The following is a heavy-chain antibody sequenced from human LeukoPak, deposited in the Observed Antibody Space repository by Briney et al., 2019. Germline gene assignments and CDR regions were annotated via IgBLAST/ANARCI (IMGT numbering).Heavy chain of an antibody. J-gene: IGHJ4*02. Sequence: PSETLSLTCAVYGGSFSGYYWSWIRQPPGKRLEWIGRINHGGSTNYNPSLKSRVTLSEDTPKNQFSLKLSSVTAADTAVYYCARGTYDTSGYYFYFDYWGQGTTVTVSS. D-gene: IGHD3-22*01. CDR2: INHGGST. CDR3: ARGTYDTSGYYFYFDY. V-gene: IGHV4-34*01. CDR1: GGSFSGYY.